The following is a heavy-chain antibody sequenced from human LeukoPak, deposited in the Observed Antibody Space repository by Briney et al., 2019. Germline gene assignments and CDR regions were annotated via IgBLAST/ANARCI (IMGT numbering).Heavy chain of an antibody. J-gene: IGHJ4*02. CDR3: AKANWVSNADAVW. V-gene: IGHV3-23*01. D-gene: IGHD2-2*01. CDR2: ITGGGDT. CDR1: GFTFSTRA. Sequence: GGSLRLSCAASGFTFSTRAMSWVRQAPARGLEWVSSITGGGDTFYADSVKGRCTFSRDDSRNTVYLQLNNLSVDDTAVYYCAKANWVSNADAVWWGQGTLVTVSS.